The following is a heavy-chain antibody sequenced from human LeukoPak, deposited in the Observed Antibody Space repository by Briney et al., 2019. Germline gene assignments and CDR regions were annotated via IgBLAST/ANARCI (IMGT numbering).Heavy chain of an antibody. CDR1: GGTFSSYA. V-gene: IGHV1-69*13. J-gene: IGHJ4*02. CDR2: IIPIFGTA. Sequence: ASVKLFCNASGGTFSSYAISCVRHAPGQGLEWMGRIIPIFGTANYAQKFQGRVTITPDESTSTAYMELSSLRSEDTAVYYCARVNRVGQDYWGQGTLVTASS. D-gene: IGHD3-16*01. CDR3: ARVNRVGQDY.